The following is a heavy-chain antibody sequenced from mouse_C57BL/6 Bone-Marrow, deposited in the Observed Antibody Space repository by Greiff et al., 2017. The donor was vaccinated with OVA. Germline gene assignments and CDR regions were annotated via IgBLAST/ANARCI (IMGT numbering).Heavy chain of an antibody. J-gene: IGHJ1*03. CDR3: ARSGYYGRSYGYCDV. CDR1: GYAFSSSW. Sequence: VQLQQSGPELVKPGASVKISCKASGYAFSSSWMNWVKQRPGKGLEWIGRIYPGDGDTNYNGKFKGKATLTADKSPSTAYMQLSSLTSEDSAVYFCARSGYYGRSYGYCDVWGTGTTVTVSS. D-gene: IGHD1-1*01. V-gene: IGHV1-82*01. CDR2: IYPGDGDT.